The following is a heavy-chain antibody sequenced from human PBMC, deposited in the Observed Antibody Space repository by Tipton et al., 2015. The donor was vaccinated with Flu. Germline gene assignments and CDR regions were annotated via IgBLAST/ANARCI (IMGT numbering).Heavy chain of an antibody. D-gene: IGHD3-16*01. Sequence: LRLSCTVSGGSISSYYWSWIRQPPGKGLEWIGYIYYSGSTNYNPSLKSRVTISVDTSKNQFSLKLTSVTAADTAVYYCARSLGSGGYFDYWGQGTLVTVSS. CDR2: IYYSGST. CDR3: ARSLGSGGYFDY. V-gene: IGHV4-59*08. J-gene: IGHJ4*02. CDR1: GGSISSYY.